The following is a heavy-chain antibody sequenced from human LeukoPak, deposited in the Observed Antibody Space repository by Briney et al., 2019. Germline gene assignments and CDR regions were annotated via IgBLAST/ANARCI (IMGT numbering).Heavy chain of an antibody. CDR3: ARVAGNCGGDCYRLVY. V-gene: IGHV1-8*01. CDR1: GYTFTTYD. Sequence: ASVRVSCKASGYTFTTYDINWVRQATGQGLEWMAWMNPNSGNTGYAQKFQGRVTMTRNTSISTAYMELSSLRSEDTAVYYCARVAGNCGGDCYRLVYWGQGTLVTVAS. D-gene: IGHD2-21*01. J-gene: IGHJ4*02. CDR2: MNPNSGNT.